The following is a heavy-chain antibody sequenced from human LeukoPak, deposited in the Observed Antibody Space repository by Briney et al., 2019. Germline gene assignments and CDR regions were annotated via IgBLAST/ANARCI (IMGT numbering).Heavy chain of an antibody. CDR3: AKALGLSDDYGDYEDHFDY. V-gene: IGHV3-7*03. J-gene: IGHJ4*02. CDR2: INHNGNVN. D-gene: IGHD4-17*01. Sequence: GGSLRLSCAASGFTFSSYWMNWARQAPGKGLEWVASINHNGNVNYYVDSVKGRFTISRDNAKNSLYLQMNSLRAEDTALYYCAKALGLSDDYGDYEDHFDYWGQGTLVTVSS. CDR1: GFTFSSYW.